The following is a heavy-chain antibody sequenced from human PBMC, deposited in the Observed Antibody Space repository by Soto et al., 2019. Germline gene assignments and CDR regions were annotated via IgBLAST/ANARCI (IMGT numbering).Heavy chain of an antibody. V-gene: IGHV1-69*13. J-gene: IGHJ4*02. CDR1: GGTFSSYA. Sequence: ASVEVSCKXSGGTFSSYAISWVRQAPGQGLEWMGGIIPIFGTANYAQKFQGRVTITADESTSTAYMELSSLRSEDTAVYYCAIEVRRSNQFDHWGQGTMVTVSS. CDR2: IIPIFGTA. CDR3: AIEVRRSNQFDH. D-gene: IGHD3-10*01.